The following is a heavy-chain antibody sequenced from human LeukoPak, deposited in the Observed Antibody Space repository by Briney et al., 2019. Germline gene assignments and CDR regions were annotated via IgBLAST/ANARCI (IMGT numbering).Heavy chain of an antibody. V-gene: IGHV1-18*01. D-gene: IGHD2-2*03. CDR3: ARDWVDIVVVPALFDP. J-gene: IGHJ5*02. Sequence: GASVKVSCKASGYTFTSYGISWVRQAPGQGLEWMGWISAYNGNTNYAQKLQGRVTMTTDTSTSTAYMELRSLGSDDTAVYYCARDWVDIVVVPALFDPWGQGTLVTVSS. CDR2: ISAYNGNT. CDR1: GYTFTSYG.